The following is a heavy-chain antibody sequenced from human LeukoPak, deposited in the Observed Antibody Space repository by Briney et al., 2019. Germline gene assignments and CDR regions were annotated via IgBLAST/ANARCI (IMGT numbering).Heavy chain of an antibody. V-gene: IGHV3-49*03. J-gene: IGHJ4*02. CDR1: GFTFGDYA. Sequence: GGSLRLSCTASGFTFGDYAMSWFRQAPGKGLEWVGFIRSKNYGGTTEYAASVKGRFIISRDDSKSIAYLQVSSLKTEDTAVYYCTRDLTVGWLLLHYFDYWGQGTLVTVSS. CDR2: IRSKNYGGTT. CDR3: TRDLTVGWLLLHYFDY. D-gene: IGHD3-22*01.